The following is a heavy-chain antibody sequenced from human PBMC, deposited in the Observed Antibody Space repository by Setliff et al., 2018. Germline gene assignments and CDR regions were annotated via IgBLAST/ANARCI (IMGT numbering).Heavy chain of an antibody. Sequence: GGVLKLSCAASGFTCSSYAITWVRQAPGKGLEWVSMISGSAQTTYYADSVKGRFTISRDNSKNTVYLEMNSLRAEDTAVYYCAKRGPYCSGGTCHYYFDYWGQGTLVTVSS. CDR2: ISGSAQTT. D-gene: IGHD2-15*01. V-gene: IGHV3-23*01. J-gene: IGHJ4*02. CDR3: AKRGPYCSGGTCHYYFDY. CDR1: GFTCSSYA.